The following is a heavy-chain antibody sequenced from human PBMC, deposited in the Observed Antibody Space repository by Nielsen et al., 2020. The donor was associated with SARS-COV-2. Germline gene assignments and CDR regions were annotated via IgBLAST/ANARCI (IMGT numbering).Heavy chain of an antibody. V-gene: IGHV3-15*01. CDR1: GFTFSNAW. D-gene: IGHD3-3*01. J-gene: IGHJ4*02. Sequence: GALKISCAASGFTFSNAWMSWVRQAPGKGLEWVGRIKSKTDGGTTDYAAPVKGRFTISRDDSKNTLYLQMNSLKTEDTAVYYCTTDPRVTIFGVVIISGDYWGQGTLVTVSS. CDR3: TTDPRVTIFGVVIISGDY. CDR2: IKSKTDGGTT.